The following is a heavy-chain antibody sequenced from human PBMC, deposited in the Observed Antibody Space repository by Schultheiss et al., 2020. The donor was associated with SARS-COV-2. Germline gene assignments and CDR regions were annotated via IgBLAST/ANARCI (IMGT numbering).Heavy chain of an antibody. CDR2: IYYSGST. V-gene: IGHV4-59*01. D-gene: IGHD6-13*01. J-gene: IGHJ5*02. Sequence: SQTLSLTCTVSGGSISSYYWSWIRQPPGKGLEWIGSIYYSGSTYYNPSLKSRVTISVDTSKNQFSLKLSSVTAADTAVYYCARDRGGGSSWYGSWFDPWGQGTLVTVSS. CDR1: GGSISSYY. CDR3: ARDRGGGSSWYGSWFDP.